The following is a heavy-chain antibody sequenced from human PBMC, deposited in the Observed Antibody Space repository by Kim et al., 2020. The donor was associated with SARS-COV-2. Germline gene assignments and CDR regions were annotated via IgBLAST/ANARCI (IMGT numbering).Heavy chain of an antibody. Sequence: SETLSLTCTVSGGSISSSSYYWGWIRQPPGKGLEWIGSIYYSGSTYYNPSLKSRVTISVDTSKNQFSLKLSSVTAADTAVYYCARQGGHLLWFRESTFDYWGQGTLVTVSS. CDR1: GGSISSSSYY. J-gene: IGHJ4*02. CDR3: ARQGGHLLWFRESTFDY. CDR2: IYYSGST. V-gene: IGHV4-39*01. D-gene: IGHD3-10*01.